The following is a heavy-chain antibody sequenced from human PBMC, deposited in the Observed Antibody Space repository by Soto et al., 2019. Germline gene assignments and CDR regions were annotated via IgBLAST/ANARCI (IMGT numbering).Heavy chain of an antibody. CDR2: IIAILGIA. V-gene: IGHV1-69*02. CDR3: ASVTDTTTSYHY. CDR1: GGTFSSYT. J-gene: IGHJ4*02. D-gene: IGHD1-26*01. Sequence: QVQLVQSGAEVKKPGSSVKVSCKASGGTFSSYTISWVRQAPGQGLEWMGRIIAILGIANYAQKFQDRVTITADKSTSTAYMELSILRSEDTAMYYCASVTDTTTSYHYWGQGTLVTVSS.